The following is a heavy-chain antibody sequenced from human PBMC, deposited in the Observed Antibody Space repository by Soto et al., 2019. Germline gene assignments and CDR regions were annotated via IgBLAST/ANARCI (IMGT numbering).Heavy chain of an antibody. CDR2: VLPFLDIT. D-gene: IGHD6-13*01. Sequence: QVHLVQSGSEVKKPGSSVRVSCKTSGDSFSIYTISWLRQAPGQGLEWVGRVLPFLDITTYSQKFQARVTMSGNSSTTSANMALSTRRAADTAVYYCASDRDNSIWLNFDSWGQGTLVTVSS. J-gene: IGHJ4*02. CDR3: ASDRDNSIWLNFDS. V-gene: IGHV1-69*02. CDR1: GDSFSIYT.